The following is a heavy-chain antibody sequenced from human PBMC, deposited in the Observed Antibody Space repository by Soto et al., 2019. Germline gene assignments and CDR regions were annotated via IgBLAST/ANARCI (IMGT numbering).Heavy chain of an antibody. J-gene: IGHJ1*01. Sequence: GGSLRLSCATSGFTFSSYAMSWVRQAPGKGLEWVSAISGSGGSTDYADSVKGRFTISRDNSKNTLYLQMNSLRGEDTAVFYCAKEYGRPYSTAWPRGLQHWGPGTLVTVSS. CDR2: ISGSGGST. V-gene: IGHV3-23*01. CDR3: AKEYGRPYSTAWPRGLQH. CDR1: GFTFSSYA. D-gene: IGHD2-8*02.